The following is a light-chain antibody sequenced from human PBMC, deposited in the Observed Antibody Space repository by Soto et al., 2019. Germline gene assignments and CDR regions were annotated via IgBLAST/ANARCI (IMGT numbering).Light chain of an antibody. Sequence: SYELTQPPSVSVSPGQTATITCSGDKLGEKFACWYQQKPGQSPVLVIYHDSKRPSGIPERFSGSNSGNTATLTISGTQAVDEADYYCQAWDTSAAPFGGGTKLTVL. V-gene: IGLV3-1*01. CDR2: HDS. J-gene: IGLJ2*01. CDR1: KLGEKF. CDR3: QAWDTSAAP.